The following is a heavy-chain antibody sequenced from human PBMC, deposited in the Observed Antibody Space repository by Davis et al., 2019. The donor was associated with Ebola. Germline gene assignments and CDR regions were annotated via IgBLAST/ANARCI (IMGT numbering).Heavy chain of an antibody. CDR1: GFTFSNSA. V-gene: IGHV3-23*01. CDR3: ARGDGYNFWTV. CDR2: ISDSGRST. J-gene: IGHJ3*01. D-gene: IGHD5-24*01. Sequence: GGSLRLSCAVSGFTFSNSAMHWVRQAPGKGLEWVSGISDSGRSTYYLDSVKGRFTISRDNSQNTLYLLMNSLGAEDTAVYYCARGDGYNFWTVWGQGTMVTVSS.